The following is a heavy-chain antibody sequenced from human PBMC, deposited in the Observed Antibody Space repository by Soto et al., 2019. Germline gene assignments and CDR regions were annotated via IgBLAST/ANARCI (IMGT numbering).Heavy chain of an antibody. Sequence: GGSLRLSCAASGFTFSDHDMEWVRQAPGKGLEWVANIKQDGSEKYYVDSVKGRFTISRDNAKNSLYLQMNSLRAEDTAVYYCARDRYSYYDFWSGSLPYYYFGMDVWGRGTTVTVSS. CDR2: IKQDGSEK. J-gene: IGHJ6*02. CDR3: ARDRYSYYDFWSGSLPYYYFGMDV. D-gene: IGHD3-3*01. V-gene: IGHV3-7*01. CDR1: GFTFSDHD.